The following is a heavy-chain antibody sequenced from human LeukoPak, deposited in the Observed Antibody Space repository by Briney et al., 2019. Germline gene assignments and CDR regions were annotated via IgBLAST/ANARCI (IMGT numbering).Heavy chain of an antibody. J-gene: IGHJ4*02. V-gene: IGHV4-34*01. Sequence: SETLSLTCTVYGESFSEYYWSWIRQPPGKGLEWIGEINHSGSTNYNPSLTGRVTISVDTSKNQFSLRLTSVTAAGTAVYHCAQVSAAGPLLFDYWGQGTLVTVSS. D-gene: IGHD6-13*01. CDR1: GESFSEYY. CDR3: AQVSAAGPLLFDY. CDR2: INHSGST.